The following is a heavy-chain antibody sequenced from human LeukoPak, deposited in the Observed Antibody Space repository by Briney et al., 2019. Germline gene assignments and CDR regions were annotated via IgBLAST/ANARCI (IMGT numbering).Heavy chain of an antibody. CDR3: ATFRRGSTYGSFDY. CDR1: GGSISSSSYY. V-gene: IGHV4-61*01. J-gene: IGHJ4*02. CDR2: VYYRGQT. D-gene: IGHD5-18*01. Sequence: PSETLSLTCTVSGGSISSSSYYWNWIRQTPGKGLEWLGHVYYRGQTHYNPSLKSRVTILMDTSQSQISLSLHSVTAADTAVYYCATFRRGSTYGSFDYWGQGIRVIVSS.